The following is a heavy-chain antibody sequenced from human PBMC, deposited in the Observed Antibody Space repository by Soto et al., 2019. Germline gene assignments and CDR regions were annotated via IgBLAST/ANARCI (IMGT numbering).Heavy chain of an antibody. D-gene: IGHD7-27*01. J-gene: IGHJ4*02. CDR2: INPNSGGT. CDR3: ARLASRALQYWGPGPFDY. V-gene: IGHV1-2*02. Sequence: ASVKVSCKASGYTFTGYYMHWVRQAPGQGLEWMGWINPNSGGTNYAQKFQGRVTMTRDTSISTAYMELSRLRSDDTAVYYCARLASRALQYWGPGPFDYWGQGTLVTVSS. CDR1: GYTFTGYY.